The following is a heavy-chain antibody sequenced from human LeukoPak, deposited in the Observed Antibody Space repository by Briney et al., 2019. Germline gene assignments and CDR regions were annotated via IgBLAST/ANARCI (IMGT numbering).Heavy chain of an antibody. J-gene: IGHJ4*02. V-gene: IGHV3-21*01. CDR2: ISSGSGYM. CDR3: ARAGLYSGSGLDY. CDR1: GFAFSSYN. D-gene: IGHD5-12*01. Sequence: PGGSLRLPCAVSGFAFSSYNMNWVRQSPGKGLEWVSSISSGSGYMYYADSVKGRFTISRDNAKNSLYLEMSSLRAEDTAVYYCARAGLYSGSGLDYWGQGTLVTVSS.